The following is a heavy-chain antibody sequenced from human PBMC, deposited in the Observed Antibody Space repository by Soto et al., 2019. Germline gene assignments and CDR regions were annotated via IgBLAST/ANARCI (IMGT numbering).Heavy chain of an antibody. CDR3: ARDRDTYGYRVPLDY. D-gene: IGHD5-18*01. CDR1: GFTFSSYA. CDR2: ISYDGSKK. V-gene: IGHV3-30-3*01. J-gene: IGHJ4*02. Sequence: PGGSLRLSCAASGFTFSSYAMHWVRQAPGKGLEWVAVISYDGSKKYYADSVKGRFTISRDNSKNTLYLQMNSLRAEDTAVYYCARDRDTYGYRVPLDYWGQGTLVTAPQ.